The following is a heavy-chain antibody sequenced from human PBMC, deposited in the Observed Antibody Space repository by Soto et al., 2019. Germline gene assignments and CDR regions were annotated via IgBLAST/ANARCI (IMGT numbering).Heavy chain of an antibody. V-gene: IGHV1-8*01. J-gene: IGHJ4*02. CDR1: GYTFTDYD. D-gene: IGHD2-21*02. CDR3: EVTTGY. Sequence: QVQVVRSRAEVKKPGASVKVSCKTSGYTFTDYDINWVRQAPGQGLEWMGWVSPDNGNAGYAQHFQGRVTLTSDTSISTAYMELSSQTSEDTAVYYCEVTTGYWGQGTMVTVSS. CDR2: VSPDNGNA.